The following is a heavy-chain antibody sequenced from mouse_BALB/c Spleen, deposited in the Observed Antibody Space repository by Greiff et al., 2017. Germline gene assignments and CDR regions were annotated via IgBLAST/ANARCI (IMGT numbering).Heavy chain of an antibody. V-gene: IGHV1-7*01. CDR3: ARALGSSYDYYAMDY. J-gene: IGHJ4*01. D-gene: IGHD1-1*01. CDR1: GYTFTSYW. Sequence: VQLQQSGAELAKPGASVKMSCKASGYTFTSYWMHWVKQRPGQGLEWIGYINPSTGYTEYNQKFKDKATLTADKSSSTAYMQLSSLTSEDSAVYYCARALGSSYDYYAMDYWGQGTSVTVSS. CDR2: INPSTGYT.